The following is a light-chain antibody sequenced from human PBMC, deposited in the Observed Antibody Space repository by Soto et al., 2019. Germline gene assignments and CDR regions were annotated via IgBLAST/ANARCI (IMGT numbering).Light chain of an antibody. J-gene: IGLJ1*01. CDR3: CSYAGNSEV. V-gene: IGLV2-23*02. Sequence: QSVLTQPASVSGSPGQSITIPCTGTSGDVGGYNLVSWYQQHPGKAPKLMIYEVTERPSGVSNRFSDSKSGNTASLTISGLQPDDEADYYCCSYAGNSEVFGTGTKVTVL. CDR1: SGDVGGYNL. CDR2: EVT.